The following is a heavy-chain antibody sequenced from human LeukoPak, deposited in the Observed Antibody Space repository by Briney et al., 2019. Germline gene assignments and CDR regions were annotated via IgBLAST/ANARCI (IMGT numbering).Heavy chain of an antibody. Sequence: ASVKVSCKASGCTFTGYYMHWVRQAPGQGLEWMGWINPNSGGTNYAQKFQGRVTMTRDTSISAAYMELSRLRSDDTAVYYCARDGSSSGGGWFDPWGQGTLVTVSS. CDR2: INPNSGGT. CDR3: ARDGSSSGGGWFDP. V-gene: IGHV1-2*02. CDR1: GCTFTGYY. J-gene: IGHJ5*02. D-gene: IGHD6-6*01.